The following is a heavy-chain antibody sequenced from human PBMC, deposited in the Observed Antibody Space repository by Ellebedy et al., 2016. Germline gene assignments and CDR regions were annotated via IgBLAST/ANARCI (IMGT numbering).Heavy chain of an antibody. V-gene: IGHV1-18*01. CDR2: VSTSNGDT. Sequence: ASVKVSCKASGYTFTSYGISWVRQAPGQGLEWMGWVSTSNGDTNYAQNFQDRVTMTTDTSTTTAYMGLRSLTSDDTAIYYCARDWEHLVKADCFDPWGQGTLVTVSS. D-gene: IGHD6-6*01. J-gene: IGHJ5*02. CDR1: GYTFTSYG. CDR3: ARDWEHLVKADCFDP.